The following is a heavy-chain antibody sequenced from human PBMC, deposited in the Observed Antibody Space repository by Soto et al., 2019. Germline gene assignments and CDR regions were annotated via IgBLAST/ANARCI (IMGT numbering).Heavy chain of an antibody. CDR2: ISGSGGST. V-gene: IGHV3-23*01. D-gene: IGHD5-18*01. CDR1: GFTFSSYA. J-gene: IGHJ4*02. CDR3: ARMDTAMVFGYFDY. Sequence: GGSLRLSCAASGFTFSSYAMSWVRQAPGKGLEWVSAISGSGGSTYYADSVKGRFTISRDNSKNTLYLQMNSLRAEYTAVYYCARMDTAMVFGYFDYWGQGTLVTVSS.